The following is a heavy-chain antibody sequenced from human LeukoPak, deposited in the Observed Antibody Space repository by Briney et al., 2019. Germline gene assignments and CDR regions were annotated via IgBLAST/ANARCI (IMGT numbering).Heavy chain of an antibody. CDR2: IYSGGSR. CDR3: ARGRYSSPNWFDP. CDR1: GFTVSSNY. D-gene: IGHD6-13*01. V-gene: IGHV3-66*01. Sequence: PGGSLRLSCAASGFTVSSNYMSWVRQAPGKGLEWVSVIYSGGSRYYADSVKGRFTISRDNSKNTLYLQMNSLRAEDTAVYYCARGRYSSPNWFDPWGQGTLVTVSS. J-gene: IGHJ5*02.